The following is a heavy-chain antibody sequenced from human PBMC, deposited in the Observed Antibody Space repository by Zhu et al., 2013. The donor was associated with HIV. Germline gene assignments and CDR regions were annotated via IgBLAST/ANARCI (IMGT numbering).Heavy chain of an antibody. CDR1: GGTFSSYA. D-gene: IGHD5-12*01. J-gene: IGHJ4*02. V-gene: IGHV1-69*01. CDR2: IIPIFGTA. Sequence: QVQLVQSGAEVKKPGSSVKVSCKASGGTFSSYAISWVRQAPGQGLEWMGGIIPIFGTANYAQKFQGRVTITADESTSTAYMELSSLRSEDTAVYYCARANGVVATDRTQNYFDYWGQGTLVTVSS. CDR3: ARANGVVATDRTQNYFDY.